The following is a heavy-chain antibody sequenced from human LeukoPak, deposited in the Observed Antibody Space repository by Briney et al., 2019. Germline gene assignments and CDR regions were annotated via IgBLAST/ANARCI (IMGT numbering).Heavy chain of an antibody. CDR2: ISAYNGNT. J-gene: IGHJ4*02. D-gene: IGHD3-22*01. V-gene: IGHV1-18*01. CDR3: ARGPKYYYDSSGYPDY. CDR1: GYTFTSYG. Sequence: GASEKVSCKASGYTFTSYGISWVRQAPGQGLEWMGWISAYNGNTNYAQKLQGRVTMTTDTSTSTAYMELRSLRSDDTAVYYCARGPKYYYDSSGYPDYWGQGTLVTVSS.